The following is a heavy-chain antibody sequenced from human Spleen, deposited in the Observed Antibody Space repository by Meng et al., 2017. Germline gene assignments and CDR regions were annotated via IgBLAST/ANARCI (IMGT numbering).Heavy chain of an antibody. CDR2: ISGSGGST. J-gene: IGHJ4*02. CDR1: GFTFSTYA. CDR3: ARDLGGIFAY. V-gene: IGHV3-23*01. D-gene: IGHD3-16*01. Sequence: GGSLRLSCAASGFTFSTYAMHWVRQAPGKGLEWVSAISGSGGSTYYADSVKGRFTISRDNAKNTLYLQMNSLRAEDTAVYYCARDLGGIFAYWGQGTLVTVSS.